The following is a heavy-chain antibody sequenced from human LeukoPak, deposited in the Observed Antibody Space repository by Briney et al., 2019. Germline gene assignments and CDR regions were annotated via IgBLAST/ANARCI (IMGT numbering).Heavy chain of an antibody. CDR1: GFTFSSYS. V-gene: IGHV3-21*01. Sequence: GGSLRLSCAASGFTFSSYSMNWVRQAPGKGLEWVSSISSSSSYIYYADSVKGRFTISRDNAENSLYLQMNSLRAEDTAVYYCAKSAMMGTFDIWGQGTMVTVSS. CDR3: AKSAMMGTFDI. J-gene: IGHJ3*02. CDR2: ISSSSSYI. D-gene: IGHD3-22*01.